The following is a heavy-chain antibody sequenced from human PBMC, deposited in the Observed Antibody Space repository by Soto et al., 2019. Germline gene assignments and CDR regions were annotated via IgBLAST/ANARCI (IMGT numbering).Heavy chain of an antibody. D-gene: IGHD6-19*01. CDR1: GYNFNGYY. J-gene: IGHJ4*02. Sequence: QVNLVQSGAEVKKPGASVKVSCKASGYNFNGYYIHWVRQAPGQGLEWMGWMNPNTGGANYAQKFQGKVIMTTDTSISTACLELRSLTSDDTAVYYCAKVISTIGSKQWLAQTKHQALDYWGQGTLVTV. CDR2: MNPNTGGA. V-gene: IGHV1-2*02. CDR3: AKVISTIGSKQWLAQTKHQALDY.